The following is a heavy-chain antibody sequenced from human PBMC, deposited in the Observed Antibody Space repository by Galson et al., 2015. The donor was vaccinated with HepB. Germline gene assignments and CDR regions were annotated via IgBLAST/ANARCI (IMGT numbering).Heavy chain of an antibody. V-gene: IGHV1-69*04. D-gene: IGHD3-3*01. CDR1: GGTFSSYA. J-gene: IGHJ6*03. CDR2: IIPTLGIA. Sequence: SVKVSCKASGGTFSSYAISWVRQAPGQGLEWMGRIIPTLGIANYAQKFQGRVTITADKSTSTAYMELSSLRSEDTAVYYCARMFTVFGGHYMDVWGKGTTVTVSS. CDR3: ARMFTVFGGHYMDV.